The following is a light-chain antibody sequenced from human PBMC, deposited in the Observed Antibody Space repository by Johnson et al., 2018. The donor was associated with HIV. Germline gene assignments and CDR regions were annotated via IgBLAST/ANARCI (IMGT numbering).Light chain of an antibody. V-gene: IGLV1-51*02. CDR2: ENN. CDR1: SSNIGNNY. CDR3: GTWDGSLSGYV. Sequence: QSVLTQPHSVSAAPGQKVTISCSGSSSNIGNNYVSWYQQLPGTAPKLLIYENNKRPSGIPDRFSGSKSGTSATLGITGLQTGDEADYYCGTWDGSLSGYVFGTGTKVTVL. J-gene: IGLJ1*01.